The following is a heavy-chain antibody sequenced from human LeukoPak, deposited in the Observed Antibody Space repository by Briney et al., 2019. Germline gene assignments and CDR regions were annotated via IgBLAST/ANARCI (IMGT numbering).Heavy chain of an antibody. D-gene: IGHD6-13*01. CDR1: GGSISSHY. CDR2: IYTSGST. V-gene: IGHV4-4*09. J-gene: IGHJ6*03. CDR3: ARFGSSSWDYYYMDV. Sequence: SETLSLTCTVSGGSISSHYWSWIRQPPGKGLEWIGYIYTSGSTNYNPSLKSRVTISVDTSKNQFSLKLSSVTAADTAVYYCARFGSSSWDYYYMDVWGKGTTVTVSS.